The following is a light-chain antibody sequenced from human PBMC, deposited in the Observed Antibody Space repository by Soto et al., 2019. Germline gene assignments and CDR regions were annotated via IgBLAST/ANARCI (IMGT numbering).Light chain of an antibody. V-gene: IGKV1-5*01. CDR3: QQYNILST. J-gene: IGKJ1*01. CDR2: DAS. Sequence: DIQMTQSPSTLSASVGDRVTITCRASQSIRYWVAWYQHKPGKXPXXLIYDASTLESGVPTRFSGSGSGTEFTLTISSLHPDDFATDYCQQYNILSTFGQGTKVDIK. CDR1: QSIRYW.